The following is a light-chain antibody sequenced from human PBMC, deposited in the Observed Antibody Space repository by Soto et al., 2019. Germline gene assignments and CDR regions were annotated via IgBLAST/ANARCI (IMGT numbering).Light chain of an antibody. CDR1: QSVSSY. J-gene: IGKJ1*01. CDR2: DAS. Sequence: EIVWTQALATLSLYPGERARLSCSSSQSVSSYLAWYQQKPGQAPRLPIYDASNRATGIPARFSGSGSGTDFTLTISSLEPEDFAVYYCQQRSNGPPITFAQGTKVDIK. V-gene: IGKV3-11*01. CDR3: QQRSNGPPIT.